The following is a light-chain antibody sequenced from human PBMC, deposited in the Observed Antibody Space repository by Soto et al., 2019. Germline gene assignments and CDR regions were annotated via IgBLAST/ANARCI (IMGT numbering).Light chain of an antibody. CDR1: QSISAY. Sequence: DIQMTQSPSSLSASVGDRVVITCRASQSISAYLNWYQQKPGKAPKRLISFASALPSGVPSRFRGSGSGTDFTLTISTLQPEDFATYYCQQTYPSPATFGQGTKVEIK. V-gene: IGKV1-39*01. CDR2: FAS. J-gene: IGKJ1*01. CDR3: QQTYPSPAT.